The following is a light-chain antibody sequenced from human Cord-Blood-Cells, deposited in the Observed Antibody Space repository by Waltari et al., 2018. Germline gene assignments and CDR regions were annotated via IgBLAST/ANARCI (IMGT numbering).Light chain of an antibody. V-gene: IGKV1-39*01. J-gene: IGKJ4*01. CDR3: QQSYSTPT. CDR2: AAS. Sequence: DIQMTQSPSSLSASVGDRVTITCRASQSISSYLNWYQQKPGKAPKLLIYAASRFQSGVPSRFSGSGSGTDFTLTISSLQPEDFATYYCQQSYSTPTFGGGTKVEIK. CDR1: QSISSY.